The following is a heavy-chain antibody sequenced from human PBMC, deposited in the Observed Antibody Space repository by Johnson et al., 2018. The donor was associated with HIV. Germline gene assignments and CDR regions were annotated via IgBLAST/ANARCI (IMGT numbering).Heavy chain of an antibody. Sequence: HVQLVESGGGLVHPGGSLRLSCAASGFTVSTNYMSWVRQAPGKGLEWVSYISSSGSTIYYADAVKGRFTISRGNAKNSLYLQMNILRAEDTAVYYCARGGAHDAFDIWGQGTMVTVSS. CDR3: ARGGAHDAFDI. CDR1: GFTVSTNY. CDR2: ISSSGSTI. D-gene: IGHD3-16*01. J-gene: IGHJ3*02. V-gene: IGHV3-11*04.